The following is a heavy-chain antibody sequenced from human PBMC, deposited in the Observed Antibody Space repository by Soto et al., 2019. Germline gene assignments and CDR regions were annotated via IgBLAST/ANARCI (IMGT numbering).Heavy chain of an antibody. D-gene: IGHD6-19*01. CDR3: AREDPGYSSGWYGDIVVGATHIYPYGMDV. CDR2: TYYRSKWYN. Sequence: SQTLSLTCAISGDSVSSNSAAWNWIRQSPSRGLEWLGRTYYRSKWYNDYAVSVKSRITINPDTSKNQFSLQLNSVTPEDTAVYYCAREDPGYSSGWYGDIVVGATHIYPYGMDVWGQGTTVTVSS. J-gene: IGHJ6*02. V-gene: IGHV6-1*01. CDR1: GDSVSSNSAA.